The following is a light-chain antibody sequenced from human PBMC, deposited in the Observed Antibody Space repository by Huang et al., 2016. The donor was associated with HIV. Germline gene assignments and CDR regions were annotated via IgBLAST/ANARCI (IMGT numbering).Light chain of an antibody. CDR3: MQPLQTPFT. Sequence: DIVMTQSPLSLTVTPGEPASISCRSSQSLVHSNGYNYLDWYLQKPGQSPQLLIYLGSNRASGVPDRFSGSGSGTDFTLKISRVETEDVGIFYCMQPLQTPFTFRQGTKLEI. CDR1: QSLVHSNGYNY. V-gene: IGKV2-28*01. J-gene: IGKJ2*01. CDR2: LGS.